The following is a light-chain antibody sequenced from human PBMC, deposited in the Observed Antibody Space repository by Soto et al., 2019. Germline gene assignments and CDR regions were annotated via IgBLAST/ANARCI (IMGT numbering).Light chain of an antibody. V-gene: IGKV3-15*01. CDR2: AAS. Sequence: EMVMTQSPATLSVSPGERATLSCRASQSVSSNLAWYQQRPGQAPRLLIYAASTRATGVPARFSGSGSGTDFTLTISSLQSEDFAVYYCQQYNYWPPGTFGQGTKVE. CDR3: QQYNYWPPGT. J-gene: IGKJ1*01. CDR1: QSVSSN.